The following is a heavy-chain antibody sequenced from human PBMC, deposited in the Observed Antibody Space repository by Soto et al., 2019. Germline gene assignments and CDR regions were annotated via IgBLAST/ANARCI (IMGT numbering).Heavy chain of an antibody. J-gene: IGHJ4*02. CDR2: IIPIFGTA. CDR1: GCTYSSYA. V-gene: IGHV1-69*13. CDR3: ARISSNWYKDYFDY. Sequence: SVKVSCTASGCTYSSYAISWVRQAPGQGLEWMGGIIPIFGTANYAQKFQGRVTITADESTSTAYMELSSLRSEDKAVYYCARISSNWYKDYFDYWGQGTLVTVSS. D-gene: IGHD6-13*01.